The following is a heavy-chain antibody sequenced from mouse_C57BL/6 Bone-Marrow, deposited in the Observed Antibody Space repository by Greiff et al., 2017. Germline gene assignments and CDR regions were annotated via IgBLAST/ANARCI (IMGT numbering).Heavy chain of an antibody. CDR2: INPNNGGT. CDR1: GYTFTDYN. J-gene: IGHJ2*01. V-gene: IGHV1-18*01. CDR3: ARRIPITTVVYFDY. Sequence: VQLQQSGPELVKPGASVKIPCKASGYTFTDYNMDWVKQSHGKSLEWIGDINPNNGGTIYNQKFKGKATLTVDKSSSTAYMELRSLTSEDTAVYYCARRIPITTVVYFDYWGQGTTLTVSS. D-gene: IGHD1-1*01.